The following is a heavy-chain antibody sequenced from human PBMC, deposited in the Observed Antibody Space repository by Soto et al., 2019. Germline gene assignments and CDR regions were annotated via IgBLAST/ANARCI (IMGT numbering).Heavy chain of an antibody. Sequence: EVQLVESGGGLVQPGGSLRLSCAASGFTFSSHWMHWVRQAPGKGLVWLSRISGDGITTSYADSVKGRFTISRDNGKDILYLQLNSLSPEVSAGYYCARNPRLTTVTGLGYWGQGTLITVSS. CDR2: ISGDGITT. J-gene: IGHJ4*02. D-gene: IGHD4-17*01. CDR3: ARNPRLTTVTGLGY. V-gene: IGHV3-74*01. CDR1: GFTFSSHW.